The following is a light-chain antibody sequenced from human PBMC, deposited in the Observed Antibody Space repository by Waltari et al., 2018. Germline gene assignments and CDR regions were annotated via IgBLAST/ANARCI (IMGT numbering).Light chain of an antibody. V-gene: IGKV1-27*01. CDR2: GAS. Sequence: DIQMTQTPSSLSASVGDRVTTTCRASHGISNYLAWYQQKPGKVPNLLIYGASTLQSGVPSRFSGSGSGTDYTLTISSLQPEDVATYYCLKYNSAPRTFGQGTKVEIK. CDR1: HGISNY. J-gene: IGKJ1*01. CDR3: LKYNSAPRT.